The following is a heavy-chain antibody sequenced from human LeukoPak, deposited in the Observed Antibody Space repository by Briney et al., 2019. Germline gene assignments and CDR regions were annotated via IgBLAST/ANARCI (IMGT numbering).Heavy chain of an antibody. D-gene: IGHD1-14*01. CDR1: GYTFTAYF. V-gene: IGHV1-2*06. CDR3: ARAEVGTN. J-gene: IGHJ4*02. CDR2: INPNNGGT. Sequence: ASVKVSCKGSGYTFTAYFIHWVRQAPGQGLEWMGRINPNNGGTDYGQRFPGRVTMTRDTSISTAYMELNRLRSDDTAVYYCARAEVGTNWGQGTLVTVSS.